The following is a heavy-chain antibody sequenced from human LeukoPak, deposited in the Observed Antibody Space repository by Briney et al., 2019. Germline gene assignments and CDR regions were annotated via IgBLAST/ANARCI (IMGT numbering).Heavy chain of an antibody. J-gene: IGHJ4*02. D-gene: IGHD1-1*01. V-gene: IGHV1-2*02. Sequence: ASVKVSCKASVYTFNIHYIHWVRQAPGQGLEWVGWINSNSGATQYAQKFQGRVIMTTDTSITTVYMELSRLTSDDTAVYYCARETTEADDYWGRGTLVTVSS. CDR3: ARETTEADDY. CDR2: INSNSGAT. CDR1: VYTFNIHY.